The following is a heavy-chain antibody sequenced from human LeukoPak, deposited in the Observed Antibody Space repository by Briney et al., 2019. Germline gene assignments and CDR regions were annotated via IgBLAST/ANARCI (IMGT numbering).Heavy chain of an antibody. CDR2: ISSSSSYT. V-gene: IGHV3-11*06. CDR1: GFTFSDYY. CDR3: ARGRGWYSGRGNAFDI. J-gene: IGHJ3*02. D-gene: IGHD6-19*01. Sequence: GGSLRLSCAASGFTFSDYYMSWIRQAPGKGLEWVSYISSSSSYTNYADSVKGRFTISRDNAKNSLYLQMNSLRAEDTAVYYCARGRGWYSGRGNAFDIWGQGTMVTVS.